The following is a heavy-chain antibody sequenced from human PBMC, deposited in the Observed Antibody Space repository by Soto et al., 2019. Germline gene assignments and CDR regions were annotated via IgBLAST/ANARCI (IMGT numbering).Heavy chain of an antibody. CDR2: IIPIFGTA. J-gene: IGHJ6*02. CDR3: AKEHDNYYYYGMDV. Sequence: GASVKVSCKASGGTFSSYAISWVRQAPGQGLEWMGGIIPIFGTANYAQKFQGRVTITADESTSTAYMELSSLRSEDTAVYYCAKEHDNYYYYGMDVWGQGTTVTVSS. D-gene: IGHD1-1*01. V-gene: IGHV1-69*13. CDR1: GGTFSSYA.